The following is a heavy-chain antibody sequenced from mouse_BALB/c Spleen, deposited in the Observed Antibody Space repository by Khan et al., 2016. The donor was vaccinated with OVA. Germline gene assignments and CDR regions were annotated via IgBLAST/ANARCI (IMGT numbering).Heavy chain of an antibody. Sequence: VQLQQSGAELVKPGASVKLSCTASGFNIKDTYMHWVKQRPEQGLEWIGRIDPLNGNTKYDPKFQGKATITADTSSNTAYLQLSSLTSEDTAVYSCTSPIWFVYWGHGTLVTVSA. CDR1: GFNIKDTY. CDR3: TSPIWFVY. V-gene: IGHV14-3*02. J-gene: IGHJ3*01. CDR2: IDPLNGNT.